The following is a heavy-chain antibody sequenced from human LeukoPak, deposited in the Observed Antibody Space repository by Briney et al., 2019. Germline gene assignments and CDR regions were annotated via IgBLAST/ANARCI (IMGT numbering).Heavy chain of an antibody. CDR3: ARSSAPGTYCFDY. J-gene: IGHJ4*02. D-gene: IGHD1-1*01. V-gene: IGHV3-74*01. CDR2: INSDGSST. CDR1: GFTFSSYW. Sequence: PGGSLRLSCAASGFTFSSYWMHWVRQAPGKGLVWVSRINSDGSSTTYADSVKGRFTISRDNAKNTLYLQMNSLRAEDTALYYCARSSAPGTYCFDYWGQGTLVTVSS.